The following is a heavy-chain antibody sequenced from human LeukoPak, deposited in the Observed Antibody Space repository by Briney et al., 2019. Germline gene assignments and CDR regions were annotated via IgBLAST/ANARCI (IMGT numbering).Heavy chain of an antibody. D-gene: IGHD1-26*01. V-gene: IGHV3-66*01. CDR2: IYSGGST. CDR3: ARGGHSGSYYYFDY. Sequence: GGSLRLSCAASGFTVSSNYMSWVRQAPGKGLEWVSVIYSGGSTYYADSVKGRFTISRDNSKNTLYLQMNSLRAEDTAVYYCARGGHSGSYYYFDYWGQGTLVTVSS. CDR1: GFTVSSNY. J-gene: IGHJ4*02.